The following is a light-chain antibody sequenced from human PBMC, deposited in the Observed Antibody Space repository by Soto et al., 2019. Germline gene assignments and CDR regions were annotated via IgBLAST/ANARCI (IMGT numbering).Light chain of an antibody. CDR1: ESLIGW. Sequence: DIQLTQSPSTLSASVGDTVTISCRASESLIGWLAWYQQRPGSAPKLLIYDASSLEGGVPSRFAGDGSGTAFSLTIASLQPDDFRTYYCQQYKSYPWTFGQGTKVDLK. CDR3: QQYKSYPWT. J-gene: IGKJ1*01. CDR2: DAS. V-gene: IGKV1-5*01.